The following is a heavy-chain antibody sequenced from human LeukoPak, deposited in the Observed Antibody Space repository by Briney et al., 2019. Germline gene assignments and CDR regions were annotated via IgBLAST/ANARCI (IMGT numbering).Heavy chain of an antibody. D-gene: IGHD2-2*02. CDR2: IYYSGST. V-gene: IGHV4-31*03. CDR3: ARHADIVVVPAAIFLDY. CDR1: GGSISSGGYY. J-gene: IGHJ4*02. Sequence: SQTLSLTCTVSGGSISSGGYYWSWIRQHPGKGLEWIGYIYYSGSTNYNPSLKSRVTISVDTSKNQFSLKLSSVTAADTAVYYCARHADIVVVPAAIFLDYWGQGTLVTVSS.